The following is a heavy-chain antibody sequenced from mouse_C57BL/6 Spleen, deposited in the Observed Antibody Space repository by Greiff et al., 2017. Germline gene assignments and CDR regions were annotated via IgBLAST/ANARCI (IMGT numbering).Heavy chain of an antibody. Sequence: EVKVEESGGGLVQPGGSLSLSCAASGFTFTDYYMSWVRQPPGKALEWLGFIRNKANGDTTEYSASVKGRFTISRDNSQSILYLQMYALRAEDSATYYCARYEELRTFDYWGQGTTLTVSS. D-gene: IGHD1-1*01. V-gene: IGHV7-3*01. J-gene: IGHJ2*01. CDR1: GFTFTDYY. CDR2: IRNKANGDTT. CDR3: ARYEELRTFDY.